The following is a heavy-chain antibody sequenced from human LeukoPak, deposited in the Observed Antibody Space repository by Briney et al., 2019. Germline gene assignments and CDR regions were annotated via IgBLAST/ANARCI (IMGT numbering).Heavy chain of an antibody. Sequence: RGSLRLSCAPSGYSFTDIATSGVPQALGGGLGWVSYMSSTNEIHYADSVKGRFTISRDNAKNSLYLQMNSLTAEDTAVYYCARDHDWAFDYWGQGTVVTVSS. CDR2: MSSTNEI. J-gene: IGHJ4*02. D-gene: IGHD3-9*01. CDR3: ARDHDWAFDY. CDR1: GYSFTDIA. V-gene: IGHV3-69-1*01.